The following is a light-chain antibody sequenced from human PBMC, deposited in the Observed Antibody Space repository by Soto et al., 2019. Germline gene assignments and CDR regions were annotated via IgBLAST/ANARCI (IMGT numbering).Light chain of an antibody. CDR3: CSYAGSTRV. Sequence: QSALTQPASVSGSPGQSITISCTGTSSDVGGYNYVSWYQQHPGKAPKLMIYEVSNRPSGVSNRFSGSKSGNTASLTISGLQGEDEADYYCCSYAGSTRVFGGGTKVTVL. CDR1: SSDVGGYNY. CDR2: EVS. J-gene: IGLJ2*01. V-gene: IGLV2-14*01.